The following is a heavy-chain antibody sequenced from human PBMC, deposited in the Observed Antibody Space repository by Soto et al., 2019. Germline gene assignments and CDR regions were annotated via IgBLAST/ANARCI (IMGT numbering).Heavy chain of an antibody. CDR1: GYTFTSYG. CDR2: ISAYNGNT. CDR3: ARGGRGKPDYYYYGMDV. D-gene: IGHD3-16*01. Sequence: QVQLVQSGAEVKKPGASVKVSCKASGYTFTSYGISWVRQAPGQGLEWMGWISAYNGNTNYAQKLQGRVTMTTDTSTNTGYMELGSLRSDDTAVYYWARGGRGKPDYYYYGMDVWGQGTTVTVSS. V-gene: IGHV1-18*01. J-gene: IGHJ6*02.